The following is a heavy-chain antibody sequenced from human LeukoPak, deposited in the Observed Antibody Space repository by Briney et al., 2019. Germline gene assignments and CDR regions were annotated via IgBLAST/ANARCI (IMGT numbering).Heavy chain of an antibody. CDR2: IHYSGVT. CDR3: ARAPRITVFGVVTGLAFDI. Sequence: KTSETLSLTCTVSGASINSGDYYWSWIRQPPGKGLEWIGRIHYSGVTYYNSSLKSRLTISVDTSKDQFSLKLSFVTAADTAVYYCARAPRITVFGVVTGLAFDIWGQGTMVTVSS. D-gene: IGHD3-3*01. V-gene: IGHV4-30-4*08. J-gene: IGHJ3*02. CDR1: GASINSGDYY.